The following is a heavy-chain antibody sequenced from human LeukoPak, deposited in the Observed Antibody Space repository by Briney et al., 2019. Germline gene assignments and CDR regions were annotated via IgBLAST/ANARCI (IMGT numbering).Heavy chain of an antibody. D-gene: IGHD3-3*01. CDR3: GTSRWSGVVDS. Sequence: PGGSLRLSCTASTRYSTNYWMHWVRQVPGKGLAWLSRIDRDGLREDYADSVRGRFTISRHNAKSTTYLQMNSLRAEDTAVYYCGTSRWSGVVDSWGQGTLVTVSS. J-gene: IGHJ5*01. CDR2: IDRDGLRE. CDR1: TRYSTNYW. V-gene: IGHV3-74*01.